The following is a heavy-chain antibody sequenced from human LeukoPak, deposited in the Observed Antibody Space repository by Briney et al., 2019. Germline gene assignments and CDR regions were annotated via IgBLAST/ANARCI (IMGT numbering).Heavy chain of an antibody. CDR3: AKDPLVATIDDAFDI. J-gene: IGHJ3*02. CDR1: GFTFSSYA. D-gene: IGHD5-12*01. V-gene: IGHV3-23*01. CDR2: ISGSGGST. Sequence: GGSLRLSCAASGFTFSSYAMSWVRQAPGKGLEWVSAISGSGGSTYYADSVKGRFTISRDNSKNTLYLQMNSLRAEDTAVYYCAKDPLVATIDDAFDIWAKGQRSPSLQ.